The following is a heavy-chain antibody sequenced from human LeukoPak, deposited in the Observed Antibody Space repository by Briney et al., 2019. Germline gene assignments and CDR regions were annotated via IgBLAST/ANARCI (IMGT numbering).Heavy chain of an antibody. D-gene: IGHD5-12*01. CDR1: GGTFSSYA. V-gene: IGHV1-69*05. CDR3: ARFGGGYDSAFDY. J-gene: IGHJ4*02. Sequence: GASVKVSCKASGGTFSSYAISWVRQAPGQGLEWMGGIIPIFGTANYEQKFQGRVTITTDESTSTAYMEMSSLRSEDTAVYYCARFGGGYDSAFDYWGQGTLVTVSS. CDR2: IIPIFGTA.